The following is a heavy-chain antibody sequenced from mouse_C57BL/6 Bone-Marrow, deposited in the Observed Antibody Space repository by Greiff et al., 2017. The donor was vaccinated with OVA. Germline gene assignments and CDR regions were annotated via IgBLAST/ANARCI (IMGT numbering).Heavy chain of an antibody. CDR3: ARNYAPFAY. CDR1: GYSITSGYY. V-gene: IGHV3-6*01. J-gene: IGHJ3*01. D-gene: IGHD1-1*01. CDR2: ISYDGSN. Sequence: EVKLQESGPGLVKPSQSLSLTCSVTGYSITSGYYWNWIRQFPGNKLEWMGYISYDGSNNYNPTLKNRISITRDTSKNQFFLKLNSVTTEDTATYDCARNYAPFAYGGQGTLVTVSA.